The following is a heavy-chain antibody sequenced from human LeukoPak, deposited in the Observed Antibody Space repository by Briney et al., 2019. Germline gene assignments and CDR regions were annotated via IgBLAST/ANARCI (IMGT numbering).Heavy chain of an antibody. D-gene: IGHD1-26*01. V-gene: IGHV3-30*18. J-gene: IGHJ4*02. CDR3: ANQVWAATDY. Sequence: PGGSLRLSCAASGFTFSNYAMTWVRQAPGKGLEWVAVISYDGSNKYYADSVKGRFTISRDNSKNTLYLQMNSLRAEDTAVYYCANQVWAATDYWGQGTLVTVSS. CDR1: GFTFSNYA. CDR2: ISYDGSNK.